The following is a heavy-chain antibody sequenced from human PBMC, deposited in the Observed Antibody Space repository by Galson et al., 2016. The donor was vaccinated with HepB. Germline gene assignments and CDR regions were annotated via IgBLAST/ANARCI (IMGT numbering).Heavy chain of an antibody. D-gene: IGHD2-8*01. CDR2: ITSNSDTI. J-gene: IGHJ6*02. CDR3: ARGRRYCTDGVCHPGMDV. V-gene: IGHV3-48*02. CDR1: GFTFSSYH. Sequence: SLRLSCAASGFTFSSYHMNWVRQAPGKGLHWVAYITSNSDTIYYADSVKGRFTISRDNAKNPLYLQMNSLRDEDTAVYYCARGRRYCTDGVCHPGMDVWGQGTTVTVSS.